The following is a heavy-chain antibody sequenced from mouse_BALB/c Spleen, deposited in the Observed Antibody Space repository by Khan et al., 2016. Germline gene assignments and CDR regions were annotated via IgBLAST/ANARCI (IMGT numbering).Heavy chain of an antibody. D-gene: IGHD1-1*01. J-gene: IGHJ1*01. Sequence: QIQLVQSGPELKKPGKTVKISCKASGYTFTNYGMNWVKQAPGKGLKWMGWINTYSGESTYADDFKGRFAFSLETSANTAYLQINNLKNEDTATYFCARYRYYYGSSSYFDVWGAGTPVTVSS. CDR3: ARYRYYYGSSSYFDV. CDR1: GYTFTNYG. V-gene: IGHV9-3-1*01. CDR2: INTYSGES.